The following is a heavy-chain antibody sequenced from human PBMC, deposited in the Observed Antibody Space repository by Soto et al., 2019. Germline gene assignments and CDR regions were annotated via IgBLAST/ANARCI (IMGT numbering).Heavy chain of an antibody. CDR1: GFTFSSYG. Sequence: QVQLVESGGGVVQPGRSLRLSCAASGFTFSSYGMHWVRQAPGKGLEWVAVIWYDGSNKYYADSVKGRFTISRDNSKNTLYLQMNSLRAEDTAVYYCARKGRYCSSTSCYLRSPRYYYYMDVWGKGTTVTVSS. D-gene: IGHD2-2*01. V-gene: IGHV3-33*01. J-gene: IGHJ6*03. CDR2: IWYDGSNK. CDR3: ARKGRYCSSTSCYLRSPRYYYYMDV.